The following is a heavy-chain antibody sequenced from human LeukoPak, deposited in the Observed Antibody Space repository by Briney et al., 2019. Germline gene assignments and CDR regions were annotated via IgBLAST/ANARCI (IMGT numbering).Heavy chain of an antibody. Sequence: ALVKVSCKASGYSFTDYYIYWMRRAPGQGLEWMGWLNPNSGGTNYAQNFQGRVTMTRDTSISTAYMELSRLRSDDTAVYYCAKGDYYGSQKLYAHWGQGTLVTVSS. CDR2: LNPNSGGT. V-gene: IGHV1-2*02. CDR1: GYSFTDYY. J-gene: IGHJ4*02. D-gene: IGHD3-10*01. CDR3: AKGDYYGSQKLYAH.